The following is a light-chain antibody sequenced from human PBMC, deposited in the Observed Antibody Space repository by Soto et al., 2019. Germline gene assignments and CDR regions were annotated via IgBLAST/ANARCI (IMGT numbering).Light chain of an antibody. V-gene: IGKV3-11*01. CDR1: QSVSSY. Sequence: EIVLTQSPATLSLSPGERATLSCRASQSVSSYLAWYQQKPGQAPRLLIYDASNRATGIPARFSGSGSGTVFTLTISSLEPEDFAVYYCQQRSNWPSFTFGPGTKVDIK. J-gene: IGKJ3*01. CDR3: QQRSNWPSFT. CDR2: DAS.